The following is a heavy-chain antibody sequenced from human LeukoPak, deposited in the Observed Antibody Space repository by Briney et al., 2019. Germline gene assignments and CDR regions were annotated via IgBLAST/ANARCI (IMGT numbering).Heavy chain of an antibody. V-gene: IGHV5-51*01. CDR3: ARTLWSPNYYYYGMDV. J-gene: IGHJ6*02. Sequence: GESLQISCQGSGYSFTSYWIGWVRPMPGKGLEWMGIIYPGDSDTRYSPSFQGQVTISADKSISTAYLQWSSLKASDTAMYYCARTLWSPNYYYYGMDVWGQGTTVTVSS. D-gene: IGHD3-10*01. CDR1: GYSFTSYW. CDR2: IYPGDSDT.